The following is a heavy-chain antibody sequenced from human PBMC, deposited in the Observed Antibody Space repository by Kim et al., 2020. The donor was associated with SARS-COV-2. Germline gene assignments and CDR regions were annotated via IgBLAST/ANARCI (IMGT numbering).Heavy chain of an antibody. D-gene: IGHD1-26*01. J-gene: IGHJ4*02. Sequence: KYCAESVKERFAISRGNSRTALYLQMNSLGTEDTTVYYCASPGWELPFDYWGQGTLVTVSS. V-gene: IGHV3-30*09. CDR3: ASPGWELPFDY. CDR2: K.